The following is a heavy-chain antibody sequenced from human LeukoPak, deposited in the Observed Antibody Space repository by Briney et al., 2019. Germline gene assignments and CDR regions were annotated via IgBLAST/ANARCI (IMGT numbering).Heavy chain of an antibody. Sequence: ASVKVSCKASGYTFSSYGITWVRQAPGQGLEWMGWISAYNGNTNYAQKAQGRVTMTTDTSTSTAYMELRSLRSDDTAVYYCARLNRYYYDSSGYPDYWGQGTLVTVSS. CDR1: GYTFSSYG. D-gene: IGHD3-22*01. V-gene: IGHV1-18*01. J-gene: IGHJ4*02. CDR3: ARLNRYYYDSSGYPDY. CDR2: ISAYNGNT.